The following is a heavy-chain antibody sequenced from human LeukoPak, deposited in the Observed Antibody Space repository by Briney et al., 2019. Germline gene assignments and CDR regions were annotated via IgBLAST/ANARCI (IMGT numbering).Heavy chain of an antibody. D-gene: IGHD3-10*01. V-gene: IGHV4-61*01. Sequence: SETLSLTCTVSGGSISSGSYYWSWIRQPPGKGLEWIGYIYYSGSTNYNPSLKSRVTISVDTSKNQFSLKLSSVTAADTAVYYCARASYYYGSGSYYAYYYYYYMDVWGKGTTVTISS. J-gene: IGHJ6*03. CDR2: IYYSGST. CDR3: ARASYYYGSGSYYAYYYYYYMDV. CDR1: GGSISSGSYY.